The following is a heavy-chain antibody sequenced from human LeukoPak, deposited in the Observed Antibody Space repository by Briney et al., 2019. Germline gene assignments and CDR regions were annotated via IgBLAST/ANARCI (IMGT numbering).Heavy chain of an antibody. D-gene: IGHD3-16*01. V-gene: IGHV2-70*11. CDR3: ARAQLGGSALVAPDY. J-gene: IGHJ4*02. CDR2: IDWDDDK. Sequence: SGPALVKPTQTLTLTCTFSGFSLSTSGMCVSWIRQRPGKALEWLARIDWDDDKYYSTSLKTRLTISKDTSKNQVVLTMTNMDPVDTATYYCARAQLGGSALVAPDYWGQGTLVTVSS. CDR1: GFSLSTSGMC.